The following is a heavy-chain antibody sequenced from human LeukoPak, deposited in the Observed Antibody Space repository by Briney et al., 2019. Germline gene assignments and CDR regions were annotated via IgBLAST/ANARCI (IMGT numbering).Heavy chain of an antibody. D-gene: IGHD2-2*01. CDR2: IYYSGST. Sequence: SETLSLTCTVSGGSISSYYWSWIRQPPGKGLEWIGYIYYSGSTNYNPSLKSRVTISVDTSKNQFSLKLSSVTAADTAVYYCARDPRSTSDYYYYGMDVWGQGTTVTVSS. V-gene: IGHV4-59*12. CDR1: GGSISSYY. CDR3: ARDPRSTSDYYYYGMDV. J-gene: IGHJ6*02.